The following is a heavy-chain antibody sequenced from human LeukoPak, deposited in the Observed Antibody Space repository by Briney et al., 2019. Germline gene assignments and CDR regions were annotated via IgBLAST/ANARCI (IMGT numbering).Heavy chain of an antibody. CDR3: AKGFWDTAMFLDY. Sequence: GGSLRLSCAASGFTFSSYEMNWVCQAPGKGLEWISAISGSSSNVYYAASVRGRFTISRDNAENSLYLQLNTMRAEDTAVYYCAKGFWDTAMFLDYWGQGTLVTVSS. CDR2: ISGSSSNV. V-gene: IGHV3-48*03. J-gene: IGHJ4*02. D-gene: IGHD5-18*01. CDR1: GFTFSSYE.